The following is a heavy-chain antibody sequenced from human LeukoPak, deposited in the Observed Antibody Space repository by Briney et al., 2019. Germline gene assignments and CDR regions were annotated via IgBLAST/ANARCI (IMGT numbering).Heavy chain of an antibody. V-gene: IGHV3-30*04. CDR3: ARDYVWGSSESDY. J-gene: IGHJ4*02. CDR2: ISYAGSNK. D-gene: IGHD7-27*01. CDR1: GFTFSSYT. Sequence: GGSLRLSCAASGFTFSSYTMHWVRQAPGKGLEWVAVISYAGSNKYYADSVKGRFTISRDNSKNTLYLQMNSLRAEDTAVYYCARDYVWGSSESDYWGQGTLVTVSS.